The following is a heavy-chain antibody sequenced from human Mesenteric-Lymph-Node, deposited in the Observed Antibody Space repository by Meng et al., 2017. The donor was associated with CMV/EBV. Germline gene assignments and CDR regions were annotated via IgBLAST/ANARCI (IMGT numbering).Heavy chain of an antibody. V-gene: IGHV3-21*01. CDR2: ISSSSSYI. CDR1: GLTMTDYS. J-gene: IGHJ3*01. CDR3: ARRGYDYVRHGFDV. D-gene: IGHD5-12*01. Sequence: GGSLRLSCTTSGLTMTDYSMNWVRQAPGKGLEWVSSISSSSSYIYYADSVKGRFTISRDNAKNSLYLQMNSLRVEDTAVYYCARRGYDYVRHGFDVWGQGTMVTVSS.